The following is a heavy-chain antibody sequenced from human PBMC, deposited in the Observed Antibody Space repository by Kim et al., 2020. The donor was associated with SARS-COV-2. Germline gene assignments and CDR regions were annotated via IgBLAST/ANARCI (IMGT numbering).Heavy chain of an antibody. CDR2: IYHNGDT. J-gene: IGHJ4*02. CDR1: GGSITSSNYY. V-gene: IGHV4-31*03. CDR3: ARAVVLRFLEWSPHDY. Sequence: SETLSLTCSVSGGSITSSNYYWSWIRQHPGKGLEWIGYIYHNGDTYYNPSLKGRPTMSMETSKNQFSLRLSSVTAADSAVYCCARAVVLRFLEWSPHDYWGQGILVTVSS. D-gene: IGHD3-3*01.